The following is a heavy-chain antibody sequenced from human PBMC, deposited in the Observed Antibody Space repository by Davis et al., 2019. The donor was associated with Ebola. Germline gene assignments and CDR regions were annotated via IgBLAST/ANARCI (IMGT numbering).Heavy chain of an antibody. J-gene: IGHJ5*02. V-gene: IGHV4-59*01. D-gene: IGHD2-15*01. CDR1: GDPISGYY. Sequence: SETLSLTCTVSGDPISGYYWSWIRQTPGKGLEWIGYIYYNGRAEYNPPLQSRVTISVDTSENRFSLKLTSVTPADTAVYYCARGGQGVGAGRWLDPWGQGTLVTVSS. CDR2: IYYNGRA. CDR3: ARGGQGVGAGRWLDP.